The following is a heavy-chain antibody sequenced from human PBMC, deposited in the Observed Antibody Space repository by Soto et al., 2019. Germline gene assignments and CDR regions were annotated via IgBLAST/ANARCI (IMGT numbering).Heavy chain of an antibody. CDR3: AKGELTTVTRPLDP. CDR2: ISGSGIST. J-gene: IGHJ5*02. Sequence: EVQLLESGGGLVQPGGSLRLSCAASRFTFSSYAMNWVRQAPGKGLEWVSGISGSGISTYYADSVKGRFAISRDNSRNTLYLQMNTLRAEDTAVYYCAKGELTTVTRPLDPWGQGTLVTVSS. D-gene: IGHD4-17*01. V-gene: IGHV3-23*01. CDR1: RFTFSSYA.